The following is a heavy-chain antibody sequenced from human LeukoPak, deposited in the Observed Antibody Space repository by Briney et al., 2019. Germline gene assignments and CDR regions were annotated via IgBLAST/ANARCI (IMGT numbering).Heavy chain of an antibody. J-gene: IGHJ4*02. CDR3: AKVSGWYPDQIIDY. D-gene: IGHD6-19*01. V-gene: IGHV3-23*01. CDR2: ISGSGGST. CDR1: GFTFGTYA. Sequence: PGGSLRLSCAASGFTFGTYAMSWVRQAPGKGLEWVSAISGSGGSTYYADSVKGRFTISRDNSKNTLYLQMNSLRAEDTAVYYCAKVSGWYPDQIIDYWGQGTLVTVSS.